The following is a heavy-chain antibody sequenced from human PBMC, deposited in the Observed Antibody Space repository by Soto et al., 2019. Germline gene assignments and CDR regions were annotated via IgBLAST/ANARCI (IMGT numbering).Heavy chain of an antibody. CDR1: GGSISSSSYY. CDR3: ARPLEAGTTRGAFDI. J-gene: IGHJ3*02. V-gene: IGHV4-39*01. CDR2: IYYSGST. D-gene: IGHD1-7*01. Sequence: KPSETLSLTCTVSGGSISSSSYYWGWIRQPPGKGLEWIGSIYYSGSTYYNPSLKSRVTISVDTSKNQFSLKLSSVTAADTAVYYCARPLEAGTTRGAFDIWGQGTMVTVSS.